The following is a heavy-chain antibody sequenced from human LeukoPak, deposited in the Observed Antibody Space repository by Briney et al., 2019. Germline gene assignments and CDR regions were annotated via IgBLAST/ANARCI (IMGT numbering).Heavy chain of an antibody. Sequence: PSETLSLTCTVSGGSISSGDYYWSWIRQPPGKGLEWIGYIYHSGSTYYNPSLKSRITISVDRSKNQFSLKLSSVTAADTAVYYCAREGIGVVTPIFDYWGQGTLVTVSS. V-gene: IGHV4-30-4*01. J-gene: IGHJ4*02. D-gene: IGHD3-22*01. CDR1: GGSISSGDYY. CDR3: AREGIGVVTPIFDY. CDR2: IYHSGST.